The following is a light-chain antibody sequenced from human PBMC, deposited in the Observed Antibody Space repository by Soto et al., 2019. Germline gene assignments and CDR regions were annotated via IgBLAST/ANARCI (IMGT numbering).Light chain of an antibody. V-gene: IGKV3-20*01. J-gene: IGKJ2*02. CDR1: QSFISTC. CDR2: DAA. CDR3: QQYGTSPCT. Sequence: ETVLTQSPGTLSLSPGERATLSCRASQSFISTCLAWYQQKPGQAPRLLIFDAASRAPGIPDRFIGSGSGTDFTLTISRLEPEDFAVYFCQQYGTSPCTFGQGTKLEIK.